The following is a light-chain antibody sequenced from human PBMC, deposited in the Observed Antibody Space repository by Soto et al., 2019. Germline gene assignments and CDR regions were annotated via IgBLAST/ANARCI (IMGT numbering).Light chain of an antibody. J-gene: IGKJ5*01. V-gene: IGKV1-12*01. Sequence: DIQMTQSPSSVSASVGDRVTITCRASQEISTWLAWYQQKPGKLPNLLISGASSLQSGVPSRFSGSGSGTYFTLTISSLQPEDFATYFCQQINSFPHTFGQGTRLGIK. CDR1: QEISTW. CDR3: QQINSFPHT. CDR2: GAS.